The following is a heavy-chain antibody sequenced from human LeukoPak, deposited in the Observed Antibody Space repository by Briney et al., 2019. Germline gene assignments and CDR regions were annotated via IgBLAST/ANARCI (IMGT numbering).Heavy chain of an antibody. V-gene: IGHV4-34*01. J-gene: IGHJ4*02. D-gene: IGHD5-24*01. Sequence: SETLSLTCDVSGGSCDDYYCSWIRQPPGKGLEWIGEIHPHGIFYYNSSLMSRVTISIDTSKSQFSLRLTSVTAADTAIYYCSRGRDRSKAGDHWGQGSLVTLSS. CDR1: GGSCDDYY. CDR2: IHPHGIF. CDR3: SRGRDRSKAGDH.